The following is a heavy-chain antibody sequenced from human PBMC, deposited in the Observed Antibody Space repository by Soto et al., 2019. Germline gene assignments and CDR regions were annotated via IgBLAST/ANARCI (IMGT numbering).Heavy chain of an antibody. Sequence: GGSLRLSCAASGFTFSSYSMNWVRQAPGKGLEWVSSISSSSSYIYYADSVKGRFTISRDNAKNSLYLQMNSLRAEDTAVYYCARDTHYDFWSGYYGNDAFDIWGQGTMVTVSS. J-gene: IGHJ3*02. CDR2: ISSSSSYI. CDR1: GFTFSSYS. V-gene: IGHV3-21*01. CDR3: ARDTHYDFWSGYYGNDAFDI. D-gene: IGHD3-3*01.